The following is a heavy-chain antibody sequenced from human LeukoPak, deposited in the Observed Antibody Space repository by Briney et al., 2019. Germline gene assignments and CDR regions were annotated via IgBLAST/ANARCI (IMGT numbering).Heavy chain of an antibody. CDR2: IYYSGST. V-gene: IGHV4-59*01. D-gene: IGHD2-15*01. CDR3: AREDICSGGSCYLSPFDY. J-gene: IGHJ4*02. Sequence: SETLSLTCTVSGGSISSYYWSWIRQPPGKGLEWIGYIYYSGSTNYNPSLKSRVTISVDTSKNQFSLKLSSVTAADTAVYYCAREDICSGGSCYLSPFDYWGQGTLVTVSS. CDR1: GGSISSYY.